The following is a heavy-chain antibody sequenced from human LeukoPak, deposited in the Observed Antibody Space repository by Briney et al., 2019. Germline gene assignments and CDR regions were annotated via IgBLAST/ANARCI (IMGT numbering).Heavy chain of an antibody. V-gene: IGHV1-24*01. Sequence: ASVKVSCKVSGYTLTELSMHWVRQAPGKGLEWMGGFDPEDGETIYAQKFQGRVTMTEDTSTDTVYMELSSLRSEDTAVYYCARGGSSGWYDDYWGQGTLVTVSS. D-gene: IGHD6-19*01. J-gene: IGHJ4*02. CDR2: FDPEDGET. CDR1: GYTLTELS. CDR3: ARGGSSGWYDDY.